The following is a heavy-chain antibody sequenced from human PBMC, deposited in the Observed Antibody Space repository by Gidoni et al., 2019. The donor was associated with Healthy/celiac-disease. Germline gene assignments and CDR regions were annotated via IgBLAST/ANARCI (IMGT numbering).Heavy chain of an antibody. Sequence: QVQLVESGGGVVQPGRSLRLSCAASGFTFSSYAMHWVRQAPGKGLEWVAVISYDGSNKYYADSVKGRFTISRDNSKNTLYLQMNSLRAEDTAVYYCARGGYDSSGYYYGFFDYWGQGTLVTVSS. CDR2: ISYDGSNK. J-gene: IGHJ4*02. V-gene: IGHV3-30-3*01. D-gene: IGHD3-22*01. CDR1: GFTFSSYA. CDR3: ARGGYDSSGYYYGFFDY.